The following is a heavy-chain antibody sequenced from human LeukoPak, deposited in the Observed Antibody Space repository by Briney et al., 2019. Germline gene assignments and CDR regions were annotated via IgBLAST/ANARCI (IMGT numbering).Heavy chain of an antibody. J-gene: IGHJ4*02. CDR1: GFTFSSYA. CDR2: ISGSGGST. Sequence: PGGTLRLSCAASGFTFSSYAMSWVRQAPGKGLEWVSAISGSGGSTYYADSVKGRFTISRDNSKNTLYLQMNSLRAEDTAVYYCASPITIFGVVIMGFVNWGQGTLVTVSS. D-gene: IGHD3-3*01. CDR3: ASPITIFGVVIMGFVN. V-gene: IGHV3-23*01.